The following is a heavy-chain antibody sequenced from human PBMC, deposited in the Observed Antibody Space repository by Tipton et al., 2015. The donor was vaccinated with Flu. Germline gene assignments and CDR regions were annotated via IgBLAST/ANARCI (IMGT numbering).Heavy chain of an antibody. D-gene: IGHD5-24*01. Sequence: SLRLSCTASGFTFSTYGMHWVRQAPDKGLEWVAIIWSDGSDQYYADSVKGRFTISRDNSKNTLYLQMNSLRAEDTAVYYCAREHDYNSYFFDYWGQGTLVTVSS. CDR2: IWSDGSDQ. J-gene: IGHJ4*02. CDR3: AREHDYNSYFFDY. CDR1: GFTFSTYG. V-gene: IGHV3-33*01.